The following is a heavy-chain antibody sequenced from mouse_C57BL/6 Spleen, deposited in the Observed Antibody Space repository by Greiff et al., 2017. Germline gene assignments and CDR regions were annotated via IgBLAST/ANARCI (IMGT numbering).Heavy chain of an antibody. CDR2: IGPGSGRT. J-gene: IGHJ3*01. Sequence: VQVVESGAELVKPGASVKISCKASGYTFTDYYINWVKQRPGQGLAWIGKIGPGSGRTYYNEKFKGKATLTADKSSSTAYMQLSSLTSEDSAVYFCARDYGSSQFAYWGQGTLVTVSA. CDR1: GYTFTDYY. V-gene: IGHV1-77*01. D-gene: IGHD1-1*01. CDR3: ARDYGSSQFAY.